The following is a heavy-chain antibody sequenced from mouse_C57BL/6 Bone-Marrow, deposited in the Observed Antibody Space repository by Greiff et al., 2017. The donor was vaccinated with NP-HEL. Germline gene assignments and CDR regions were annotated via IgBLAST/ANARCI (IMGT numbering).Heavy chain of an antibody. Sequence: QVQLQQPGAELVKPGASVKLSCKASGYTFTSYWMQWVKQRPGQGLEWIGEIDPSDSYTNYNQKFKGKATLTVDTSSSTAYMQLSSLTSEDSAVYYCAREADDGYFLFAYWGPGTLVTVSA. V-gene: IGHV1-50*01. D-gene: IGHD2-3*01. CDR3: AREADDGYFLFAY. J-gene: IGHJ3*01. CDR1: GYTFTSYW. CDR2: IDPSDSYT.